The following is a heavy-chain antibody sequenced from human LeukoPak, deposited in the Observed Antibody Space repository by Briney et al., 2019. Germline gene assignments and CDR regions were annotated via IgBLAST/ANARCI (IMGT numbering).Heavy chain of an antibody. CDR1: GFTLSSDA. V-gene: IGHV3-64D*09. Sequence: GGSLRLSCSASGFTLSSDAMHWARQAPGKGLEYVSGISNNADRTYYADSVKGRFTISRDNSKNTLYLQMSSLRPEDTAVYYCVKGLVLADDYFDPWGQGTLVTVSS. CDR3: VKGLVLADDYFDP. J-gene: IGHJ5*02. D-gene: IGHD3-16*01. CDR2: ISNNADRT.